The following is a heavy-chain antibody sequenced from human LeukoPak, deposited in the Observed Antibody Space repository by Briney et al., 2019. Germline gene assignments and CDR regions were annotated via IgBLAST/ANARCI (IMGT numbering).Heavy chain of an antibody. CDR1: CGSISSRSYY. V-gene: IGHV4-39*07. J-gene: IGHJ4*02. CDR3: ARADGVAGGGY. D-gene: IGHD6-19*01. CDR2: IYYSGST. Sequence: SETLSLTCTVPCGSISSRSYYWGWIRQPPGKGREWIGSIYYSGSTYYNPSLKSRVTISVDTSKNQFSLKLSSVTAADPAVYDCARADGVAGGGYWGQGTLVTVFS.